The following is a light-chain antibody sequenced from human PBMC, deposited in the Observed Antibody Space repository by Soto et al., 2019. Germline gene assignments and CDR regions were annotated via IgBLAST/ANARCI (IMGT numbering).Light chain of an antibody. CDR1: HSISSW. CDR2: KAS. V-gene: IGKV1-5*03. J-gene: IGKJ1*01. Sequence: DIQMDQSPSTLSASVGDRGTITCLASHSISSWLAWYQQKPGKAPTLLIYKASSLESGVPSRFSGSGSGTEFSLTISSLQPDDFAPYYCHQYNSYSWTFGQGTKVDI. CDR3: HQYNSYSWT.